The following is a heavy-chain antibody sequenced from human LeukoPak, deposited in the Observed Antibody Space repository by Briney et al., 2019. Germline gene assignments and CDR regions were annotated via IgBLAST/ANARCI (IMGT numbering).Heavy chain of an antibody. V-gene: IGHV3-21*01. J-gene: IGHJ5*01. D-gene: IGHD3-22*01. CDR1: GFTFSSYD. CDR3: ARGHFDSSGQSDS. CDR2: ISTHGNYL. Sequence: PGGSLRLSCAASGFTFSSYDMSWVRQAPGKGLEWVSSISTHGNYLYYADSVKGRFTISRDNPKNSVYLQMNSLRAEDTALYYCARGHFDSSGQSDSWGQGTLVTVSS.